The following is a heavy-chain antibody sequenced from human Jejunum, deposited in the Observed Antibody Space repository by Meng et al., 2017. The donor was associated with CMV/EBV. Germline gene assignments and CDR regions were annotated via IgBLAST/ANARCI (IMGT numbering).Heavy chain of an antibody. V-gene: IGHV3-74*01. Sequence: SCAASGLPFSSYWMHWVRQAPGKGLLWVSRISTDGNSATYADSVKGRFTISRPTAPPTLSLPLSPLRAAATAVYYCAAGFHRADYWGQGTLFPLSS. J-gene: IGHJ4*02. CDR3: AAGFHRADY. D-gene: IGHD1-14*01. CDR1: GLPFSSYW. CDR2: ISTDGNSA.